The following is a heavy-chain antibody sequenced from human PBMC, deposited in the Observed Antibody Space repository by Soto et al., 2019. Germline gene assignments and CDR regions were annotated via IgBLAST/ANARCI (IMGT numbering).Heavy chain of an antibody. CDR1: GGTFSSYA. CDR3: ARDRGIAAAGSPSLYYYYYGMDV. Sequence: GASVKVSCKASGGTFSSYAISWVRQAPGQGLEWMGGIIPIFGTANYAQKFQGRVTITADESTSTAYMELSSLRSEDTAVYYCARDRGIAAAGSPSLYYYYYGMDVWGQGATVTVSS. J-gene: IGHJ6*02. CDR2: IIPIFGTA. D-gene: IGHD6-13*01. V-gene: IGHV1-69*13.